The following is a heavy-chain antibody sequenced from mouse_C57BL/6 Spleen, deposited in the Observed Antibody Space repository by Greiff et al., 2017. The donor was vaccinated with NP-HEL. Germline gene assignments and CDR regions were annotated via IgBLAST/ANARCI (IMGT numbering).Heavy chain of an antibody. J-gene: IGHJ1*03. CDR1: GFTFSSYA. V-gene: IGHV5-4*01. CDR2: ISDGGSYT. Sequence: EVKVVESGGGLVKPGGSLKLSCAASGFTFSSYAMSWVRQTPEKRLEWVATISDGGSYTYYPDNVKGRFTISRDNAKNNLYLQMSHLKSEDTAMYYCARDGGPHWYFDVWGTGTTVTVSS. D-gene: IGHD3-3*01. CDR3: ARDGGPHWYFDV.